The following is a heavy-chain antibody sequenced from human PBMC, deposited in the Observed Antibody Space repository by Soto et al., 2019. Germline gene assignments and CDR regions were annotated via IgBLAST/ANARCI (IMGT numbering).Heavy chain of an antibody. CDR2: ITTVFGTA. CDR1: GGNFASYT. Sequence: QVQLLQSGAQVKKPGSSVKVSCEPSGGNFASYTIAWVRRAPGQGLEWMGKITTVFGTANYTHKFQGRLTITADPLTGTSHMALHDLILDDTAVSYCAREPLAGVADGLAPWGQGTLVTVSS. CDR3: AREPLAGVADGLAP. D-gene: IGHD3-10*01. V-gene: IGHV1-69*08. J-gene: IGHJ5*02.